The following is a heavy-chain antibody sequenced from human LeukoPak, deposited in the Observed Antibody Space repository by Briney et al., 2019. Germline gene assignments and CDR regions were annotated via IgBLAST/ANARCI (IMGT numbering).Heavy chain of an antibody. J-gene: IGHJ4*02. V-gene: IGHV1-3*01. Sequence: ASVKVSCTASGYTFTSYAMHWVRQAPGQRLEWMGWINAGNGNTKYSQKFQGRVTITRDTSASTAYMELSSLRSEDTAVYYCSTYYYDSSGYYYYDYWGQGTLVTVSS. CDR3: STYYYDSSGYYYYDY. CDR2: INAGNGNT. D-gene: IGHD3-22*01. CDR1: GYTFTSYA.